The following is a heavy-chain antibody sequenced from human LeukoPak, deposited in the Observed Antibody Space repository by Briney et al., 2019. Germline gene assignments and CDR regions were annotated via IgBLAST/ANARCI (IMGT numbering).Heavy chain of an antibody. V-gene: IGHV4-34*01. D-gene: IGHD3-10*01. Sequence: SETLSLTCAVYGGSFSGYYWSWIRQPPGKGLEWVGEINHSGSTNYNPSLKSRVTISVDTSKNQFSLKLSSVTAADTAVYYCARGPRPYYYGSGSYNSYYYYYYMDVWGKGTTVTVSS. J-gene: IGHJ6*03. CDR3: ARGPRPYYYGSGSYNSYYYYYYMDV. CDR1: GGSFSGYY. CDR2: INHSGST.